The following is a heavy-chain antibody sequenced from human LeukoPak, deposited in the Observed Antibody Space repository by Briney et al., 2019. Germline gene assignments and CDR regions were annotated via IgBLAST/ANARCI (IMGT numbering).Heavy chain of an antibody. Sequence: SETLSLTCTVSGGSISNYYWSWIRQPPGKGLEWIGYIYYSGSTNYNPSLKSRVTISVETSKNQFTLKLSSVTAADTAVYYCARMGGYSGYATHWGQGTLVTVSS. V-gene: IGHV4-59*01. J-gene: IGHJ4*02. CDR1: GGSISNYY. CDR3: ARMGGYSGYATH. D-gene: IGHD5-12*01. CDR2: IYYSGST.